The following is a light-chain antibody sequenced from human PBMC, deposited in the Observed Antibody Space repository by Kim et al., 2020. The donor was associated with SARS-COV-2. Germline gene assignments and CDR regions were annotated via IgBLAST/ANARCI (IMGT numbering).Light chain of an antibody. J-gene: IGLJ3*02. CDR3: ATWDDSLDVWM. V-gene: IGLV1-44*01. CDR1: SANIGSNT. CDR2: TDD. Sequence: QRFTISCSGSSANIGSNTFNWYQQFPGTAPQLLIDTDDRRPSGVSDRVSCSKSGTSASLAISALRSEDEADYYCATWDDSLDVWMFGGGTQLTVL.